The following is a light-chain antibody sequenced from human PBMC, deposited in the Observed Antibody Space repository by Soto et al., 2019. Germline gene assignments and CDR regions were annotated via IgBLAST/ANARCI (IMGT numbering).Light chain of an antibody. V-gene: IGLV2-14*03. CDR1: SRDIGVYNY. Sequence: QSALTQPASVSGSLGQSITISCSGSSRDIGVYNYVSWYQQYPGTAPKLIIFDVSNRPSGVSDRFSGSKSGSTASLTISGLQAEDEADYYCSSFTTSSTWVFGGGTKLTVL. CDR3: SSFTTSSTWV. J-gene: IGLJ3*02. CDR2: DVS.